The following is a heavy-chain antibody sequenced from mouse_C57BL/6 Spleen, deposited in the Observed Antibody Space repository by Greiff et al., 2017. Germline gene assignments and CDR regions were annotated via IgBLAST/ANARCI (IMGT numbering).Heavy chain of an antibody. D-gene: IGHD1-1*01. J-gene: IGHJ4*01. CDR3: ARWSITTVVADYAMDY. V-gene: IGHV5-17*01. CDR1: GFTFSDYG. CDR2: ISSGSSTI. Sequence: EVQLMESGGGLVKPGGSLKLSCAASGFTFSDYGMHWVRQAPEKGLEWVAYISSGSSTIYYADTVKGRFTISRDNAKNTLFLQMTSLRSEDTAMYYCARWSITTVVADYAMDYWGQGTSVTVSS.